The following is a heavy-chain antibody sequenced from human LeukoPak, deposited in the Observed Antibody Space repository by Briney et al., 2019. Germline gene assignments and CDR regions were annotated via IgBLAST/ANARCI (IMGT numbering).Heavy chain of an antibody. Sequence: ASVKVSCKASGYTFTSYGISWVRQAPGQGLEWMGWISAYNGNTNYAQKLQGRVTITTDTSTSTAYMELRSLRSDDTAVYYCARVRPNYYDILTGPEWFDPWGQGTLVTVSS. D-gene: IGHD3-9*01. CDR2: ISAYNGNT. J-gene: IGHJ5*02. CDR3: ARVRPNYYDILTGPEWFDP. V-gene: IGHV1-18*04. CDR1: GYTFTSYG.